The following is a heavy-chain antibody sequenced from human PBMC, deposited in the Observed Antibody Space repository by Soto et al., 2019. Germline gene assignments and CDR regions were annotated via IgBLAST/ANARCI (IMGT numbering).Heavy chain of an antibody. J-gene: IGHJ5*02. D-gene: IGHD3-10*01. CDR3: ARYQTRITMVRGVRGFDP. V-gene: IGHV4-34*01. CDR1: GGSFSGYY. CDR2: INHSGST. Sequence: SETLSLTCAVYGGSFSGYYWSWIRQPPGKGLEWIGEINHSGSTNYNPSLKSRVTISVDTSKNQFSLKLSPVTAADTAVYYCARYQTRITMVRGVRGFDPWGQGTLVTVSS.